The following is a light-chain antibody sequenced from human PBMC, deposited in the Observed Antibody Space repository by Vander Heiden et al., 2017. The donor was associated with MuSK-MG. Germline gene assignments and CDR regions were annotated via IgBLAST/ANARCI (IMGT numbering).Light chain of an antibody. CDR3: QQDDNLPLT. CDR2: DAS. Sequence: DIQMTQSPSSLSASVGDRVTITCQASQDISNYLKWYQQKPGKAPKLLIYDASNLETGVPSRFSGSGSGTDFTFTISSLQPEDIATYYCQQDDNLPLTFGGGTKVEIK. CDR1: QDISNY. J-gene: IGKJ4*01. V-gene: IGKV1-33*01.